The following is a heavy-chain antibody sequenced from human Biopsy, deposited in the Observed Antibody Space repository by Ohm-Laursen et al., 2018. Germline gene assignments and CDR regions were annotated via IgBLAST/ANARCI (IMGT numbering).Heavy chain of an antibody. CDR2: ISPSGATT. J-gene: IGHJ6*02. Sequence: ASVKVSCKASGYTFTSYGISWVRQAPGQGLEWMGVISPSGATTSFSQKFQGRNTMTRDTSTGTVYMDLNSLGSEDTAVYYCARAGVGSDGTDSYYYGMDVWGPGTTVTVSS. D-gene: IGHD5-24*01. CDR3: ARAGVGSDGTDSYYYGMDV. V-gene: IGHV1-46*01. CDR1: GYTFTSYG.